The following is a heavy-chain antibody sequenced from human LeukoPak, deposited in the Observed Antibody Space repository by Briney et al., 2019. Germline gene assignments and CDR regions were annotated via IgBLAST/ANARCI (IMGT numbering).Heavy chain of an antibody. CDR1: GFTFSSFW. V-gene: IGHV3-7*01. Sequence: PGGSLRLSCAASGFTFSSFWMSWVRQAPGKGLEWEANIKQDGREKYYVDSVKGRFTISRDNAKNSLYLQMNSLRAEDTAVYYCARGMASGHSKRPDYWGQGTLVTVSS. CDR3: ARGMASGHSKRPDY. CDR2: IKQDGREK. D-gene: IGHD3-22*01. J-gene: IGHJ4*02.